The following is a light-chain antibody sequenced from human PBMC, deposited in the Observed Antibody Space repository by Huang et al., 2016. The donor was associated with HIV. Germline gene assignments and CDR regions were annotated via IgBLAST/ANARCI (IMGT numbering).Light chain of an antibody. J-gene: IGKJ1*01. V-gene: IGKV3-20*01. Sequence: IVLTQSPGTLSLSPGERATLSCRASQSVSSSLAWYQQRPGQAPRLLIYGASSRATGISDKFSGSWSGTDFTLTISRLEPEDFAVYYCQQYGSSPLTFGQGTKVEIK. CDR1: QSVSSS. CDR3: QQYGSSPLT. CDR2: GAS.